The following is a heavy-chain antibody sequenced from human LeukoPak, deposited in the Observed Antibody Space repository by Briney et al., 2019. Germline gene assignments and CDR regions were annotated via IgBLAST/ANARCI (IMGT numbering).Heavy chain of an antibody. D-gene: IGHD2-2*03. Sequence: PSETLSLTCTVSGGSISSYYWSWIRQPPGKGLEWIGYVNYSGSTNYNPSLKSRVTISVDTSKNQFSLKLSSVTAADTAVYYCARHSRLDKSSLSWADYWGQGTLVTVSS. J-gene: IGHJ4*02. CDR2: VNYSGST. CDR3: ARHSRLDKSSLSWADY. V-gene: IGHV4-59*08. CDR1: GGSISSYY.